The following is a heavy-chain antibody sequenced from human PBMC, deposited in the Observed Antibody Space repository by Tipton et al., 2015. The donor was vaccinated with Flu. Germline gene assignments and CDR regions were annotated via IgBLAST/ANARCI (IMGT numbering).Heavy chain of an antibody. J-gene: IGHJ3*01. CDR1: GGSISSYY. D-gene: IGHD3-10*01. Sequence: TLSLTCTVSGGSISSYYWSWIRQPPGKGLEWIGYIYYSGSTNYNPSLKSRVTISVDTSKNQFSLKLSSVTAADTAAYYCARGLTPRGSISMVRGKDAFDFWGQGTMVTVSS. CDR2: IYYSGST. V-gene: IGHV4-59*01. CDR3: ARGLTPRGSISMVRGKDAFDF.